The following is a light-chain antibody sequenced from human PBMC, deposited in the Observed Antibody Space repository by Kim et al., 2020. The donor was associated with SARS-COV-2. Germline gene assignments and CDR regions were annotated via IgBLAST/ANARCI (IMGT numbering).Light chain of an antibody. Sequence: ASIGDRVTITCRASRNIATWVAWYQQKPGEAPRLLIFKASNLKSGVPSRFSGSGSGTEFTLTTDSLQADDLATYYCQQYKSYPWTFGQGTKVEI. CDR3: QQYKSYPWT. CDR2: KAS. V-gene: IGKV1-5*03. CDR1: RNIATW. J-gene: IGKJ1*01.